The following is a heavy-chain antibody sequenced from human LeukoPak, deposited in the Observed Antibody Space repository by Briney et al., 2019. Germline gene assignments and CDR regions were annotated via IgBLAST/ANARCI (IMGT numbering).Heavy chain of an antibody. CDR2: IYSGGST. V-gene: IGHV3-66*01. CDR3: ARKGYPPDAFDI. D-gene: IGHD2-15*01. J-gene: IGHJ3*02. CDR1: GFTVSSNY. Sequence: GGSLRLSCAASGFTVSSNYMSWVRQAPGKGLEWVSVIYSGGSTYYADSVKGRFTISRDNSKNTLYLRMNSLRAEDTAVYYCARKGYPPDAFDIWGQGTMVTVSS.